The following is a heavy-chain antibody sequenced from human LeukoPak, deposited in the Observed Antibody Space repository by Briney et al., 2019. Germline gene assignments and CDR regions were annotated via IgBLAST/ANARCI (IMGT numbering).Heavy chain of an antibody. V-gene: IGHV1-2*02. CDR2: INPNSGGT. CDR3: ARRHYDILTGYPNWFDP. D-gene: IGHD3-9*01. CDR1: GYTFTGYY. Sequence: ASVKVSCKASGYTFTGYYMHWVRQAPGQGLEWMGWINPNSGGTNYAQKLQGRVTMTRDTSISTAYMELSRLRSDDTAVYYCARRHYDILTGYPNWFDPWGQGTLVTVSS. J-gene: IGHJ5*02.